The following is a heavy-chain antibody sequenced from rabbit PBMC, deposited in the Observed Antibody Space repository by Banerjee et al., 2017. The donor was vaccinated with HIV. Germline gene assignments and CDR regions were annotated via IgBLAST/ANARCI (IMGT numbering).Heavy chain of an antibody. D-gene: IGHD2-1*01. Sequence: QSLEESGGDLVKPGASLTLTCTASGFSFSSSYYMCWVRQAPGKRPEWIAFIYNGDGSKCYASWVISRFTITKTSSTTVTLQMTSLTAADTATYFCARGGDVAGDGLNLWGQGTLVTVS. V-gene: IGHV1S40*01. CDR3: ARGGDVAGDGLNL. J-gene: IGHJ3*01. CDR1: GFSFSSSYY. CDR2: IYNGDGSK.